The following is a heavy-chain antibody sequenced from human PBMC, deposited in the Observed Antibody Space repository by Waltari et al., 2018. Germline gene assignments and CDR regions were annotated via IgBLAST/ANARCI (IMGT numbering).Heavy chain of an antibody. CDR3: ARLPLGYSYGYFDY. J-gene: IGHJ4*02. Sequence: QVQLQQWGAGLLQPSETLSLTCAVYGGSFSGYYWSWTRQPPGKGLEWIGETNHSGSTNYNPSLKSRVTISVDTSKNQFSLKLSSVTAADTAVYYCARLPLGYSYGYFDYWGQGTLVTVSS. CDR2: TNHSGST. CDR1: GGSFSGYY. D-gene: IGHD5-18*01. V-gene: IGHV4-34*01.